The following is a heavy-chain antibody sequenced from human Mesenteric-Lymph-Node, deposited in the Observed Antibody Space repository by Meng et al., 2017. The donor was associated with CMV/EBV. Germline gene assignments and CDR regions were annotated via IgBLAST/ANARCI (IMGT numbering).Heavy chain of an antibody. CDR1: GFPFSTYE. CDR3: ARDSGDRPVVNPEDSAFDV. D-gene: IGHD4-23*01. V-gene: IGHV3-48*03. CDR2: ISSSGNYI. Sequence: GESLKISCVASGFPFSTYEFNWVRQAPGKGLEWISYISSSGNYILYADSVKGRFTISRDNAKNSLYLQMNSLRVEDTAVYYCARDSGDRPVVNPEDSAFDVWGQGTMVTVSS. J-gene: IGHJ3*01.